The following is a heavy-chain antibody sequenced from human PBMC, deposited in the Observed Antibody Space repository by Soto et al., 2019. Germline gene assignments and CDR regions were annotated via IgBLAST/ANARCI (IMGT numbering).Heavy chain of an antibody. CDR3: ARAESSGWYNDAFDI. V-gene: IGHV4-31*03. D-gene: IGHD6-19*01. CDR2: IYYSGST. J-gene: IGHJ3*02. CDR1: GGSISSGGYY. Sequence: PSETLSLTCTVSGGSISSGGYYWSWIRQHPGKGLEWIGYIYYSGSTYYIPSLKSRVTISVDTSKNQFSLKLSSVTAADTAVYYCARAESSGWYNDAFDIWGQGTMVTVSS.